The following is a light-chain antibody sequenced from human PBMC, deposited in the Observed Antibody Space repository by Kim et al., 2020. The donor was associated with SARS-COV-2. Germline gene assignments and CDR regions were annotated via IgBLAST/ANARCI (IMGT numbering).Light chain of an antibody. J-gene: IGKJ2*01. CDR3: QQFQGSPYT. Sequence: AIQLTQSPSSLSASVGDRVTITCRAGQGISSALAWYQQKPGKTPKLLIYDASILESGVPSRFSGSGSGTDFTLTISSLQPEDFATYYCQQFQGSPYTFGQGTKLEI. CDR1: QGISSA. V-gene: IGKV1-13*02. CDR2: DAS.